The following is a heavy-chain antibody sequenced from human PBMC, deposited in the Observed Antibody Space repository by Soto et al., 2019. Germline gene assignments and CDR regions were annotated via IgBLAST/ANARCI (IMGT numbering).Heavy chain of an antibody. D-gene: IGHD6-13*01. CDR1: GGSFSGYY. CDR3: ARGMSSSWHRYYYYGMDV. Sequence: SETLSLTCAVYGGSFSGYYWSWIRQPPGKGLEWIGEVNHSGSTNYNPSLKSRVTISVDTSKNQFSLKLSSVTAADTAVYYCARGMSSSWHRYYYYGMDVWGQGTMVT. V-gene: IGHV4-34*01. CDR2: VNHSGST. J-gene: IGHJ6*02.